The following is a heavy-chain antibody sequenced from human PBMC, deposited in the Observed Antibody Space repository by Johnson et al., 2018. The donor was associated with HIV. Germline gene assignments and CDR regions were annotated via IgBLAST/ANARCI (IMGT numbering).Heavy chain of an antibody. CDR1: GFTFSDYY. Sequence: VQLVESGGGLVKPGGSLRLSCAASGFTFSDYYMSWVRQAQGKGLEWVSVIYSGGTTYYADSVKGRFTISRDNSKNTLYLQMNSLRAEDTAVYYCARESANSGRYSGAFDVWGQGTMVIVSS. D-gene: IGHD1-26*01. V-gene: IGHV3-66*01. J-gene: IGHJ3*01. CDR2: IYSGGTT. CDR3: ARESANSGRYSGAFDV.